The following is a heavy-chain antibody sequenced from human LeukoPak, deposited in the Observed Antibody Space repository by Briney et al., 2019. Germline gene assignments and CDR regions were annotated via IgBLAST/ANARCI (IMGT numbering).Heavy chain of an antibody. Sequence: SETLSLTCTVSGYSISSGYYWGWIRQPPGKGLEWIGNIYHGGSTSYNPSLKSRVTISVDTSKNQFSLKLSSVTAADTAVYYCATADYYDSSGYYRDAFDIWGQGTMVTVSS. CDR2: IYHGGST. D-gene: IGHD3-22*01. CDR3: ATADYYDSSGYYRDAFDI. V-gene: IGHV4-38-2*02. J-gene: IGHJ3*02. CDR1: GYSISSGYY.